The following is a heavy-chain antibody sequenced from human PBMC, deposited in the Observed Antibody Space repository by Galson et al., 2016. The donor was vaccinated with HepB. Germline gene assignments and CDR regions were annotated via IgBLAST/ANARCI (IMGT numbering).Heavy chain of an antibody. D-gene: IGHD3-16*01. J-gene: IGHJ3*02. CDR1: GLMFSSSD. V-gene: IGHV3-23*01. CDR2: IGSSGVIT. Sequence: SLRLSCAVSGLMFSSSDMSWVRQAPGQGLEWVSHIGSSGVITYYADSVRGRFTISRDNSKSTLYLQMHGLRDEDTAVYYCAGVWIWGQGTKVTVSS. CDR3: AGVWI.